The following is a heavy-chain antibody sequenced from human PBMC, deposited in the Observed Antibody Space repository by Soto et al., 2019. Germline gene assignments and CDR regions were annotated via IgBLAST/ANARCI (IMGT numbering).Heavy chain of an antibody. J-gene: IGHJ6*02. CDR1: GGSISSGGYY. CDR3: ARVLPGNYYYYGMDV. V-gene: IGHV4-31*03. Sequence: QVQLQESGPGLVKPSQTLSLTCTVSGGSISSGGYYWSWTRQHPGKGLEWIGYIYYSGITHYNPSLKSRLTISVDMSKNQFSLKLTSVTAADTAVYYCARVLPGNYYYYGMDVWGQGTTVTVSS. D-gene: IGHD3-10*01. CDR2: IYYSGIT.